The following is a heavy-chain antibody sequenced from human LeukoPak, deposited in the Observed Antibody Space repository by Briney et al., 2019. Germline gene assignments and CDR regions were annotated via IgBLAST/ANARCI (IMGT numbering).Heavy chain of an antibody. J-gene: IGHJ6*03. D-gene: IGHD2/OR15-2a*01. V-gene: IGHV3-21*01. CDR1: GFTFSTYS. Sequence: PGGSLRLSCAASGFTFSTYSMNWVRQAPGKGLEWVSSISSSSSYIYYSDSLKGRFTISRDNAKNSLYLQMDSLRAEDTAVYYCARVITTSTPGLTYYYMDVWGKGTTVTVSS. CDR3: ARVITTSTPGLTYYYMDV. CDR2: ISSSSSYI.